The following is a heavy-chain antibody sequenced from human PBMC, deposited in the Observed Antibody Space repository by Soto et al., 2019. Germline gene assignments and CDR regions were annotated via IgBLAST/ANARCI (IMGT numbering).Heavy chain of an antibody. J-gene: IGHJ4*02. V-gene: IGHV1-8*02. Sequence: ASVKVSCKASGYTFTGYYMHWVRQATGQGLEWMGWMNPNTGNSGYAQKFQGRVTMTSDTSISTAHMELSSLRSEDTAVYYCARRAETNGWNGFGADKYYFDFWGQGTLVTVS. D-gene: IGHD1-1*01. CDR1: GYTFTGYY. CDR3: ARRAETNGWNGFGADKYYFDF. CDR2: MNPNTGNS.